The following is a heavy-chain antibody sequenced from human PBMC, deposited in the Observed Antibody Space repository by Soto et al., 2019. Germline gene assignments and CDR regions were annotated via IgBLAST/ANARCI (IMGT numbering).Heavy chain of an antibody. D-gene: IGHD3-3*01. Sequence: PGGSLRLSCAASGFTFSSYAMSWVRQAPGKGLEWVSAISGSGGSTYYADSVKGRFTISRDNSKNTLYLQMNSLRAEDTAVYYCAKDYQKQGGTYYDFWSGYYNRFPDGAFDIWGQGTMVTVSS. CDR3: AKDYQKQGGTYYDFWSGYYNRFPDGAFDI. CDR1: GFTFSSYA. CDR2: ISGSGGST. V-gene: IGHV3-23*01. J-gene: IGHJ3*02.